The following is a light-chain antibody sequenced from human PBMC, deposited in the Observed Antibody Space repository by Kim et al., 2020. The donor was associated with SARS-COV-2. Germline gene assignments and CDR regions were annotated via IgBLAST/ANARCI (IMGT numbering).Light chain of an antibody. CDR1: QDISMY. Sequence: PSVGDRVTITCRASQDISMYLAWFQQKPETAPKSLIFGASILQDGVPSKFSSSGSETYFTLTISNLQPEDVATYYCQQYVSYPITFGQGTRLEIK. J-gene: IGKJ5*01. CDR3: QQYVSYPIT. V-gene: IGKV1-16*02. CDR2: GAS.